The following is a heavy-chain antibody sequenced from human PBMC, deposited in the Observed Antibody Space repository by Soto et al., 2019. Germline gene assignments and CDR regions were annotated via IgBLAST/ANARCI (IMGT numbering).Heavy chain of an antibody. D-gene: IGHD6-19*01. CDR3: ARDGRQCVQNSDNFDI. CDR2: ISAYNGDT. V-gene: IGHV1-18*01. CDR1: GYTFRNYG. Sequence: QVQLLQSGPELMKPGASVKVSCKASGYTFRNYGINWVRQAPGQGLEWMGWISAYNGDTNYAHNFQGRVTMATDTPTSTAYMELRCLKSDATAVYYCARDGRQCVQNSDNFDIWGQGTTVTVSS. J-gene: IGHJ3*02.